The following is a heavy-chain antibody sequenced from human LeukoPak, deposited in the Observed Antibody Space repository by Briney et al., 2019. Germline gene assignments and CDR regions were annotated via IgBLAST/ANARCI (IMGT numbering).Heavy chain of an antibody. D-gene: IGHD3-22*01. CDR3: ARTPPTFNYYDSSGYYSYYFDY. J-gene: IGHJ4*02. Sequence: SETLSLTCTVSGGSISSSSYYWGWIRQPPGKGLEWIGSIYYSGSTYYNPSLKSRVTISVDTSKNQFSLKLSSMTAADTAVYYCARTPPTFNYYDSSGYYSYYFDYWGQGTLVTVSS. V-gene: IGHV4-39*07. CDR2: IYYSGST. CDR1: GGSISSSSYY.